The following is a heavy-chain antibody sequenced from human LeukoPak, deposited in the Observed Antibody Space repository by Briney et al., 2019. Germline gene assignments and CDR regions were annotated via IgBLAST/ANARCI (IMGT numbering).Heavy chain of an antibody. V-gene: IGHV1-18*01. CDR1: GYTFTSYG. D-gene: IGHD2-2*01. Sequence: ASVKVSCKASGYTFTSYGISWVRQAPGQGLEWMGWISAYNGNTNYAQKLQGRVTMTTDTSTSTAYMELRSLRSDDTAVYYCARDFSGDCSSTSCSRDDAFDIWGQGTMVTVS. J-gene: IGHJ3*02. CDR2: ISAYNGNT. CDR3: ARDFSGDCSSTSCSRDDAFDI.